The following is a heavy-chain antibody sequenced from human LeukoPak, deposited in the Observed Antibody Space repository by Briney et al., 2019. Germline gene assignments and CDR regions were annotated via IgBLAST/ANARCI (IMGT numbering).Heavy chain of an antibody. D-gene: IGHD5-18*01. Sequence: PSETLSLTCTVSGVSISTSTYYWAWIRQPPGKGLEWIGYIYYSGSTNYNPSLKSRVAISVDTSKNQFSLKLTSVTAADTAVYYCARLAPCGDNYGCGSHFDYWGQGTLVTVSS. V-gene: IGHV4-61*05. CDR1: GVSISTSTYY. CDR2: IYYSGST. CDR3: ARLAPCGDNYGCGSHFDY. J-gene: IGHJ4*02.